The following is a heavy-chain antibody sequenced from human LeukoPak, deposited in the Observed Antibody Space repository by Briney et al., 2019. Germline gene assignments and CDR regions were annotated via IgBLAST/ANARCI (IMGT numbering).Heavy chain of an antibody. J-gene: IGHJ4*02. CDR2: IKQDGSQR. V-gene: IGHV3-7*01. Sequence: GGSLRLSCTASGFTFSDYWMTWVRQAPGKGLEWMANIKQDGSQRYYVDSVRGRFTISRDNAKNSLFLQMNGLRAEDTAVYYCARRGGSSSRRSPIDYWGQGTLVTVSS. D-gene: IGHD6-6*01. CDR1: GFTFSDYW. CDR3: ARRGGSSSRRSPIDY.